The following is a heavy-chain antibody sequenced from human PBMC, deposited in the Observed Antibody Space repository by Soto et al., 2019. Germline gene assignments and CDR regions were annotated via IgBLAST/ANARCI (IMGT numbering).Heavy chain of an antibody. Sequence: QVQLQESGPGLVKPSATQSLTCIVSGVSISSGYCTWIRQSPGKGLEWIGYISHSGLRHYRASLQSRLTMSVETSRNQFSLNLTSVTAAETATYYCATSNTTCPGCYSWGQGTLVTVSS. CDR3: ATSNTTCPGCYS. CDR2: ISHSGLR. D-gene: IGHD2-2*01. J-gene: IGHJ5*02. CDR1: GVSISSGY. V-gene: IGHV4-59*01.